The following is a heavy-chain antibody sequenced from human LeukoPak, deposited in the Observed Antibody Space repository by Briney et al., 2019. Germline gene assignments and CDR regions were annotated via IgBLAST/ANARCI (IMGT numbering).Heavy chain of an antibody. CDR2: ISWGSSRI. CDR1: GFTFSNYA. V-gene: IGHV3-9*01. J-gene: IGHJ4*02. D-gene: IGHD4-17*01. Sequence: ETSLRLSCAASGFTFSNYAIYWVRQAPGQGLEWVSGISWGSSRIDYADSVKGRFTISRDNAKNSLYLQMNSLRAEDTALYYCAKDGDYGDDYFDYWGQGTLVTVSS. CDR3: AKDGDYGDDYFDY.